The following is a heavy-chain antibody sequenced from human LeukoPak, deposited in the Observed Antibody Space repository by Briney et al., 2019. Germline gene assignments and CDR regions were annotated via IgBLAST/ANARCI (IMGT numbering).Heavy chain of an antibody. D-gene: IGHD3-10*01. Sequence: AGSLRLSCAASGFTFSSYAMHWVRQAPGKGLEWVAVISYDGSNKYYADSVKGRFTISRDNSKNTLYLQMNSLRAEDTAVYYCATTMVRGALDIWGQGTMVTVSS. CDR2: ISYDGSNK. CDR3: ATTMVRGALDI. V-gene: IGHV3-30-3*01. J-gene: IGHJ3*02. CDR1: GFTFSSYA.